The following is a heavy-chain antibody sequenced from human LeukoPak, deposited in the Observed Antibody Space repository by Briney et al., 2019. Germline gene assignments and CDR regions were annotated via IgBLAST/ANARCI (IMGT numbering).Heavy chain of an antibody. V-gene: IGHV3-74*01. J-gene: IGHJ3*02. CDR1: GFTFSSYW. CDR2: INSDGSST. Sequence: GGSLRLSCAASGFTFSSYWMHWVRQAPGKGLVWFSRINSDGSSTNYADSVKGRFTISRDNAKNTLYVQMNSLRAEDTAVYYCARVDYYDSGGYFLNDAFDIWGQGTMVTVSS. CDR3: ARVDYYDSGGYFLNDAFDI. D-gene: IGHD3-22*01.